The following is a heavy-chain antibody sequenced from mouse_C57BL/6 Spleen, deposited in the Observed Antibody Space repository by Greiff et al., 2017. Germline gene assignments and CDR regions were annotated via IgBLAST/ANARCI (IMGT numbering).Heavy chain of an antibody. CDR3: TRVGVTTDFDY. Sequence: QVQLQQSGAELVRPGASVTLSCKASGYTFTDYEMHWVKQTPVHGLEWIGAIDPETGGTAYNQKFKGKAILTADKSSSTAYMELRSLTSEDSAVYYCTRVGVTTDFDYWGQGTTLTVSS. V-gene: IGHV1-15*01. CDR2: IDPETGGT. CDR1: GYTFTDYE. J-gene: IGHJ2*01. D-gene: IGHD1-1*02.